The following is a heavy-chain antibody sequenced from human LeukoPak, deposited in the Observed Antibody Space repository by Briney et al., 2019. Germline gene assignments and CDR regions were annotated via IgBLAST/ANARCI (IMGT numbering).Heavy chain of an antibody. Sequence: PGGSLRLSCAASGFTFSSYAMHWVRQAPGKELEWVAVISYDGSNKYYADSVKGRFTISRDNSKNTLYLQMNSLRAEDTAVYYCARAERYYDSSGYHRYWGQGTLVTVSS. CDR1: GFTFSSYA. J-gene: IGHJ4*02. CDR3: ARAERYYDSSGYHRY. V-gene: IGHV3-30-3*01. D-gene: IGHD3-22*01. CDR2: ISYDGSNK.